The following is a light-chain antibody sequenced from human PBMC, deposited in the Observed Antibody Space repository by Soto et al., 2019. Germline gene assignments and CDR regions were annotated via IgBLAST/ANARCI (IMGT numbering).Light chain of an antibody. CDR3: QLYDNLPLT. CDR2: DAS. V-gene: IGKV1-33*01. J-gene: IGKJ4*01. Sequence: DIQMTQSPSSLSASVGDRVTITCQASQDISNYLNWYQQKPGKAPKLLIYDASNWETGVPPRFSGSGSGTDFTFTISSLQPEDIATYYGQLYDNLPLTFGGGTKVEIK. CDR1: QDISNY.